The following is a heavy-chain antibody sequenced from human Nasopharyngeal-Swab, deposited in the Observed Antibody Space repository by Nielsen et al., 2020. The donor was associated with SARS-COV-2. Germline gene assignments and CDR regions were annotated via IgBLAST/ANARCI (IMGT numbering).Heavy chain of an antibody. CDR2: INPSGGST. Sequence: ASVKVSCKASGYIFSSYHIHWMRQAPGQGLEWMGIINPSGGSTNYAQKFQGRVTMTRDTSTSTVYMELSSLRSEDTALYYCARVKDSGDSPDYWGQGTLVTVSS. CDR1: GYIFSSYH. V-gene: IGHV1-46*01. J-gene: IGHJ4*02. D-gene: IGHD4-17*01. CDR3: ARVKDSGDSPDY.